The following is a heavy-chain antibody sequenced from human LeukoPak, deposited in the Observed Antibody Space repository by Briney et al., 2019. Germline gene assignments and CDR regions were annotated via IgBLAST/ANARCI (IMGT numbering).Heavy chain of an antibody. CDR2: ISAYNGNT. J-gene: IGHJ6*03. D-gene: IGHD3-16*01. V-gene: IGHV1-18*01. Sequence: ASVKVSCKASGYTFTSYGISWVRQAPGQGLEWMGWISAYNGNTNYAQKLQGRVTMTTDTSTSTAYMELRSLRSDDTAVYYCARDVGTPVWYYYYMDVWGKGTTVTVSS. CDR3: ARDVGTPVWYYYYMDV. CDR1: GYTFTSYG.